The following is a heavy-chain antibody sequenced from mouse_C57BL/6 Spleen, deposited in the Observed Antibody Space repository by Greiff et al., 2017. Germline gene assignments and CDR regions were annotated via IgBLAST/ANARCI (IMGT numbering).Heavy chain of an antibody. CDR1: GYTFTSYW. V-gene: IGHV1-52*01. Sequence: VQLQQSGAELVRPGSSVKLSCKASGYTFTSYWMHWVKQRPIQGLEWIGNIDPSDSETHYNQKFKDKATLTVDKSSSTAYMQLSSLTSEDSAVYYCAREADDSSSYAMDYGGQGTSVTVSS. D-gene: IGHD1-1*01. CDR2: IDPSDSET. CDR3: AREADDSSSYAMDY. J-gene: IGHJ4*01.